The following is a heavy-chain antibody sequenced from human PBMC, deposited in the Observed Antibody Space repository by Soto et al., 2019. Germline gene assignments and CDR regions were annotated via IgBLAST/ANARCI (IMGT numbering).Heavy chain of an antibody. Sequence: SGPTLVNPTETLTLTCTVSGFSLSNARMGVSWVRQPPGKALEWLAHIFSNDEKSYSTSLKSRLTISKDTSKSQVVLTMTNMDPVDTATYYCARALGYCSSTSCYSYNWFDPWGQGTLVTVSS. V-gene: IGHV2-26*01. CDR3: ARALGYCSSTSCYSYNWFDP. D-gene: IGHD2-2*01. CDR1: GFSLSNARMG. CDR2: IFSNDEK. J-gene: IGHJ5*02.